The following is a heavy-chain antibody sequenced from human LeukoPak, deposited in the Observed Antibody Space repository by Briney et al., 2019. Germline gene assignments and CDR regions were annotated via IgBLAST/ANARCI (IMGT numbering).Heavy chain of an antibody. CDR3: ARGWIAVAGTDYYYYTDV. J-gene: IGHJ6*03. CDR2: INWNGGST. D-gene: IGHD6-19*01. CDR1: GFTFDDYG. Sequence: GGSLRLSCAASGFTFDDYGMSWVRQAPGKGLEWVSGINWNGGSTGYADSVKGRFTISRDNAKNSLYLQMNSLRAEDTALYYCARGWIAVAGTDYYYYTDVWGKGTTVTVSS. V-gene: IGHV3-20*04.